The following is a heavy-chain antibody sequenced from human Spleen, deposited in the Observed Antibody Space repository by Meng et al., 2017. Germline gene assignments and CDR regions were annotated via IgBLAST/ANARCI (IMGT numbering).Heavy chain of an antibody. D-gene: IGHD1-26*01. CDR2: ISNGGGNT. J-gene: IGHJ4*02. CDR3: ARSYSGSGIDY. CDR1: RFTFSNYA. Sequence: EVQLLESGGGLVQPGGSLRLSCAASRFTFSNYAMSWVRQSPGKGLECVSSISNGGGNTYYADSVKGRFTISRDNSKNTLYLQMNSVRAEDTAVYYCARSYSGSGIDYWGQGTLVTVSS. V-gene: IGHV3-23*01.